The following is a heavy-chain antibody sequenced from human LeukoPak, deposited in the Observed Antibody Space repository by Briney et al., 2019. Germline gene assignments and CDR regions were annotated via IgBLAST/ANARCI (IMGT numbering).Heavy chain of an antibody. CDR3: ATDFYDST. CDR2: IRSNSDGGTI. Sequence: GGSLRLSCAASGFTVSSNYMNWVRQAPGKGLEWVGRIRSNSDGGTIDYAAPVKGRFTLSRDDSKTTLYLQMNSLQTEDTAVYYCATDFYDSTWGQGTLVTVSS. CDR1: GFTVSSNY. V-gene: IGHV3-15*07. J-gene: IGHJ5*02. D-gene: IGHD3-22*01.